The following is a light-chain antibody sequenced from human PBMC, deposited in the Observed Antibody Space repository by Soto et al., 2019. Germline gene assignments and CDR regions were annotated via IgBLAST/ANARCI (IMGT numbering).Light chain of an antibody. CDR1: SSNIGAGYD. J-gene: IGLJ2*01. V-gene: IGLV1-40*01. CDR3: QSYDSSSVV. CDR2: GNS. Sequence: VLTQPPSVSGAPGQRVTISCTGSSSNIGAGYDVHWYQQLPGTAPKLLIYGNSNRPSGVPDRFSGSKSGTSASLAITGLQAEDEADYYCQSYDSSSVVFGGGTKLTVL.